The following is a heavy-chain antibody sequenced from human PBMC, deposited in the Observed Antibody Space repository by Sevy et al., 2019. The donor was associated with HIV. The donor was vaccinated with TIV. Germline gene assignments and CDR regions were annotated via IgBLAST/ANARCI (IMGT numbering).Heavy chain of an antibody. J-gene: IGHJ6*02. CDR3: ARDKGIAAYYYYAMDV. CDR1: GGSISSYY. CDR2: IYYSGST. D-gene: IGHD6-25*01. Sequence: SETLSLTCTVSGGSISSYYWSWIRQPPGKGLEWIGYIYYSGSTNYNPSLESRVTILVDTSKNQFSLKLSSVTAADTAVYYCARDKGIAAYYYYAMDVWGQGTTVTVSS. V-gene: IGHV4-59*13.